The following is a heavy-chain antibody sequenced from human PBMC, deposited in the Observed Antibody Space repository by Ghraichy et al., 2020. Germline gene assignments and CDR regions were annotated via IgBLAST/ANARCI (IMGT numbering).Heavy chain of an antibody. CDR1: GFTFDDYA. V-gene: IGHV3-9*01. Sequence: GGSLRHSCAASGFTFDDYAMHWVRQAPGKGLEWVSGISWNSGSIGYADSVKGRFTISRDNAKNSLYLQMNSLRAEDTALYYCAKDLFGGYDFWSGYYRFDYWGQGTLVTVSS. J-gene: IGHJ4*02. D-gene: IGHD3-3*01. CDR3: AKDLFGGYDFWSGYYRFDY. CDR2: ISWNSGSI.